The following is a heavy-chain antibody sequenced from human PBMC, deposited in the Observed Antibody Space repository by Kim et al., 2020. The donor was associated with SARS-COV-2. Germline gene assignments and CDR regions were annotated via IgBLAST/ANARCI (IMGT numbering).Heavy chain of an antibody. V-gene: IGHV4-39*01. Sequence: SETLCLTCTVSGGSISSSSYYWGWIRQPPGKGLEWIGSIYYSGSTYYNPSLKSRVTISVDTSKNQFSLKLSSVTAADTAVYYCARRGYSSAPLDYWGQGTLVTVSS. CDR1: GGSISSSSYY. CDR3: ARRGYSSAPLDY. CDR2: IYYSGST. D-gene: IGHD6-19*01. J-gene: IGHJ4*02.